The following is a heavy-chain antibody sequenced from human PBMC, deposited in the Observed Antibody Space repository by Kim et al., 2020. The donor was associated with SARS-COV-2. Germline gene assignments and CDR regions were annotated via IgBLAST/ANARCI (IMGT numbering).Heavy chain of an antibody. CDR1: GASVSTGSYH. V-gene: IGHV4-61*01. J-gene: IGHJ5*01. CDR2: VSYSGNT. Sequence: SETLSLTCNVSGASVSTGSYHWSWIREPPGKGLEWIGFVSYSGNTDYNPSLKSRVTILADMSKNQFSLNLRSVTAADTAVYYCVRDVSQWSWFDSWGQGTLVTVSS. D-gene: IGHD2-8*01. CDR3: VRDVSQWSWFDS.